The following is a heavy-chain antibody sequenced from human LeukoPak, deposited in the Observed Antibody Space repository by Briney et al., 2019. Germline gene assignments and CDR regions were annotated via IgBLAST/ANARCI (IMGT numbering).Heavy chain of an antibody. J-gene: IGHJ4*02. D-gene: IGHD3-3*01. Sequence: KPSETLSLTCAVYGGSFSGYYWSWIRQPPGKGLEWIGEINHSGSTNYNPSLKSRVTIPVDTSKNQFSLKPSSVTAADTAVCYCARMYYDFWSGYSHFDYWGQGALVTVSS. CDR2: INHSGST. V-gene: IGHV4-34*01. CDR1: GGSFSGYY. CDR3: ARMYYDFWSGYSHFDY.